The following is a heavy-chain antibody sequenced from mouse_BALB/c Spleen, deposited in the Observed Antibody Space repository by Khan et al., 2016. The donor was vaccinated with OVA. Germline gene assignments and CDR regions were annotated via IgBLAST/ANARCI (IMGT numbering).Heavy chain of an antibody. J-gene: IGHJ4*01. CDR2: INTYTGEP. CDR3: TRVWYYGTMDY. CDR1: GYTFTNYG. Sequence: QIQLVQSGPELKKPGETVKISCKASGYTFTNYGMNWVKQAPGKGLKWMGFINTYTGEPTYADDFKGRFAFSLETSASTAYLQFNNLKNKDTSKYVRTRVWYYGTMDYWGQGTLVTVSS. D-gene: IGHD1-1*01. V-gene: IGHV9-3-1*01.